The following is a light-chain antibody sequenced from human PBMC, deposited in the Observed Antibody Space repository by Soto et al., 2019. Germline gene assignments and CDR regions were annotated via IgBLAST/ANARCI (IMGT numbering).Light chain of an antibody. CDR3: QQYFDVPFT. V-gene: IGKV4-1*01. Sequence: DIVMTQSPDSLAVSMGEMATINCKSSQSVLYSSNNKNYLAWYQQKPGQPPKLLIYWASTRESGVPERLSGSGSGTDFTLTISSMEDEDVAFYWCQQYFDVPFTFGGGTKVDIK. CDR2: WAS. J-gene: IGKJ4*01. CDR1: QSVLYSSNNKNY.